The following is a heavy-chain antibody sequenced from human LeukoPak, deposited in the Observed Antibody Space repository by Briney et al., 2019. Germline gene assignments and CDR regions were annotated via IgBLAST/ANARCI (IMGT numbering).Heavy chain of an antibody. D-gene: IGHD5-18*01. CDR2: ISSSSSYI. Sequence: GGSLRLSCAASGFTFSSYSMNWVRQAPGKGLEWVSSISSSSSYIYYADSVKGRFTISRDNAKNSLYLQMNSLRAEDTAVYYCARGIRIPGAFDIWGQGTMVTVSS. J-gene: IGHJ3*02. CDR1: GFTFSSYS. V-gene: IGHV3-21*01. CDR3: ARGIRIPGAFDI.